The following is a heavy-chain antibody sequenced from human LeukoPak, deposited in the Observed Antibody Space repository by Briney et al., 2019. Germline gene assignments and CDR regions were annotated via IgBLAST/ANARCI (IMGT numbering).Heavy chain of an antibody. CDR3: ASWGYSYGPDAFDI. J-gene: IGHJ3*02. D-gene: IGHD5-18*01. CDR1: GGSISSSSYY. V-gene: IGHV4-39*01. CDR2: IYYSGST. Sequence: PSETLSLTCTVSGGSISSSSYYWGWIRQPPGKGLEWIGSIYYSGSTYYNPSLKSRVTISVDTSKTQFSLTLSSVTAAATAVYYCASWGYSYGPDAFDIWGQGTMVTVSS.